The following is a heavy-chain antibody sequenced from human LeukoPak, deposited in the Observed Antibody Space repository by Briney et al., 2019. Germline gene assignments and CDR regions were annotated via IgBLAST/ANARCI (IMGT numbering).Heavy chain of an antibody. Sequence: ASVKVSCKASAYTFTNFRIHWARQAPGQGLEWMGRINPSGGSTSYAQKFQGRVTMTRDTSTRILYMELSSLRSEDTAVYYCARDIQNKWFDPWGQGTLVTVSS. V-gene: IGHV1-46*01. J-gene: IGHJ5*02. CDR3: ARDIQNKWFDP. D-gene: IGHD2/OR15-2a*01. CDR2: INPSGGST. CDR1: AYTFTNFR.